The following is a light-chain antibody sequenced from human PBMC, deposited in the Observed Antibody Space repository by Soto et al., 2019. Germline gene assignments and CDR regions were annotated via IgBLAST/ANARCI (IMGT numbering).Light chain of an antibody. CDR2: GAS. Sequence: EIVLTQSPGTLSLSTGKRATLSCRASQSVGNNYLAWYQQKPGQAPRLLIYGASSRATGIPDRFSGSGSGTDFTLIISRLEPEDFAVYYCQQYSTSPITFGQGTRLEIK. CDR1: QSVGNNY. V-gene: IGKV3-20*01. J-gene: IGKJ5*01. CDR3: QQYSTSPIT.